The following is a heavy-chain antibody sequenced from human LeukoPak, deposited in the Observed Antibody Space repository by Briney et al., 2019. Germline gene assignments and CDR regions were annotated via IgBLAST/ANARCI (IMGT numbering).Heavy chain of an antibody. J-gene: IGHJ4*02. CDR2: IYHSGAT. Sequence: SDTLSLTCAVSGGSISSDNWRSWVRQAPGKGLEWIGEIYHSGATNFNPSLQSRVTISVDKTRNEVSLKVTSVTAADTAMYYCARDGRTFYVSSRYFHRFGHWGQGALVTVSA. CDR3: ARDGRTFYVSSRYFHRFGH. CDR1: GGSISSDNW. D-gene: IGHD3-22*01. V-gene: IGHV4-4*02.